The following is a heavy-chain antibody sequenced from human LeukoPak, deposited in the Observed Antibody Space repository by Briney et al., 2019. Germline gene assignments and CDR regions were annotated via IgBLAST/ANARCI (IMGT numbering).Heavy chain of an antibody. CDR3: ANMEPYCSSTSCYYFDY. V-gene: IGHV3-23*01. Sequence: PGGSLRLPCAASGFTFSSYAMSWVRQAPGKGVEWVSAISGSGGSTYYADSVKGRFTISRDNSKNTLYLQMNSLRAEDTAVYYCANMEPYCSSTSCYYFDYWGQGTLVTASS. CDR2: ISGSGGST. CDR1: GFTFSSYA. D-gene: IGHD2-2*01. J-gene: IGHJ4*02.